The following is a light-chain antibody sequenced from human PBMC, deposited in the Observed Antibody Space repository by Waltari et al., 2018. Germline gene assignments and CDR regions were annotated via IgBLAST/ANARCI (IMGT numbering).Light chain of an antibody. CDR2: WAS. Sequence: DIVMTQSPDSLAVPLGERATLNCKSSETILFNSTNKNYLAWYQQKAGQPPKLLVYWASTRESGVPDRFSGSGSGTDFTLTISSLQAEDVAVYYCQQYYTVSRTFGQGTRVEIK. CDR1: ETILFNSTNKNY. CDR3: QQYYTVSRT. J-gene: IGKJ1*01. V-gene: IGKV4-1*01.